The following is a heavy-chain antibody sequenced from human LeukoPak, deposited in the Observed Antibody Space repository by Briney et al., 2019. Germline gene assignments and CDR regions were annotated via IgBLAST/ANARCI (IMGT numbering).Heavy chain of an antibody. CDR1: GFTFNDYH. Sequence: KPGGSLRLSCAASGFTFNDYHMNWIRQAPGKGLEWISYISPGGDDIYFADSVKGRFTLSRDNAKNSLYLQVSSLTAEDTAVYYCASGRDIEVAGPGGYFDHWGQGTLVTVSS. CDR3: ASGRDIEVAGPGGYFDH. J-gene: IGHJ4*02. CDR2: ISPGGDDI. D-gene: IGHD6-19*01. V-gene: IGHV3-11*01.